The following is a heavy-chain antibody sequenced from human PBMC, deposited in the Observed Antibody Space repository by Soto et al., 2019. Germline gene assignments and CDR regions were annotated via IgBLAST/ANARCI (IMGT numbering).Heavy chain of an antibody. V-gene: IGHV4-61*01. CDR3: ARATGPYRRRWYEDY. Sequence: PSETLSLTCTVSGGSVSSGSYYWSWIRQPPGKGLEWIGYIYYSGSTNYNPSLKSRVTISVDTSKNQFSLKLSSVTAADTAVYYCARATGPYRRRWYEDYWGQGPLVTVSS. CDR2: IYYSGST. D-gene: IGHD6-13*01. CDR1: GGSVSSGSYY. J-gene: IGHJ4*02.